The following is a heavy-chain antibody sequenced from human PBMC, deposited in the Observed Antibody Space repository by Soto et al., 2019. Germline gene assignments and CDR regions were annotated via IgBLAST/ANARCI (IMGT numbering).Heavy chain of an antibody. D-gene: IGHD3-3*01. CDR1: GFTFSSYA. CDR2: ISYDGSNK. J-gene: IGHJ4*02. V-gene: IGHV3-30-3*01. CDR3: ARDDGFLEWLLSMDY. Sequence: HPGGSLRLSCAASGFTFSSYAMHWVRQAPGKGLEWVAVISYDGSNKYYADSVKGRFTISRDNSKNTLYLQMNSLRAEDTAVYYCARDDGFLEWLLSMDYWGQGTLVTVSS.